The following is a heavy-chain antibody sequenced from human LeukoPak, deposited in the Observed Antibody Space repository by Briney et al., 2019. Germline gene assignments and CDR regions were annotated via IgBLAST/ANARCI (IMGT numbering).Heavy chain of an antibody. CDR1: GGSFSGYY. V-gene: IGHV4-34*01. CDR3: ARREISIRGYSSRLRDYYFDY. CDR2: INHSGST. J-gene: IGHJ4*02. Sequence: PSETLSLTCAVYGGSFSGYYWSWIRQPPGKGLEWIGEINHSGSTNYNPSLESRVTISVDTSKNQFSLKLSSVTAADTAVYYCARREISIRGYSSRLRDYYFDYWGQGTLVTVSS. D-gene: IGHD5-18*01.